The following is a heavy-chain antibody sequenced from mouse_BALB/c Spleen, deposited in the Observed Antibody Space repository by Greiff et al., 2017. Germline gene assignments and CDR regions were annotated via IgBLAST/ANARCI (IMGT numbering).Heavy chain of an antibody. V-gene: IGHV1S126*01. Sequence: QVQLQQSGPQLVRPGASVKISCKASGYSFTSYWMHWVKQRPGQGLEWIGMIDPSDSETRLNQKFKDKATLTVDKSSSTAYMQLSSPTSEDSAVYYCASIYYGNYVDYWGQGTTLTVSS. CDR3: ASIYYGNYVDY. J-gene: IGHJ2*01. CDR2: IDPSDSET. D-gene: IGHD2-1*01. CDR1: GYSFTSYW.